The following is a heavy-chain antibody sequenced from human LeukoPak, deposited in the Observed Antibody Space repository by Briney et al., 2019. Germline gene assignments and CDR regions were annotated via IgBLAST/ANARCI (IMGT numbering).Heavy chain of an antibody. CDR3: ARTTTRDAFDI. D-gene: IGHD4-17*01. CDR2: IYHSGST. J-gene: IGHJ3*02. Sequence: SETLSLTCTVSGYSTSSGYYWGWIRQPPGKGLEWIGSIYHSGSTYYNPSLKSRVTISVDTSKNQFSLKLSSVTAADTAVYYCARTTTRDAFDIWGQGTMVTVSS. V-gene: IGHV4-38-2*02. CDR1: GYSTSSGYY.